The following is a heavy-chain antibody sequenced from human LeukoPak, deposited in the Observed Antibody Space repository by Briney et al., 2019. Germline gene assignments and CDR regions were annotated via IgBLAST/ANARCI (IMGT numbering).Heavy chain of an antibody. Sequence: SETLSLTCTVSGGSLSSYYCSWIRQPPGKGLEWIGYIYYSGSTNYNPSLKSRVTISVDTSKNQFSLKLSSVTAADTAVYYCARGEGYCSSTSCYADAFDIWGQGTMVTVSS. V-gene: IGHV4-59*01. D-gene: IGHD2-2*01. CDR2: IYYSGST. CDR3: ARGEGYCSSTSCYADAFDI. J-gene: IGHJ3*02. CDR1: GGSLSSYY.